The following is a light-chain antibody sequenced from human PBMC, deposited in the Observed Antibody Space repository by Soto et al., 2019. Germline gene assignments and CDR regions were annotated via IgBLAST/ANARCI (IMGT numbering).Light chain of an antibody. CDR1: QSISRS. V-gene: IGKV3-20*01. CDR2: GAS. Sequence: EIVMTQSPAILSVSPGERATLSCRASQSISRSLAWYQQKPGQAPRLLIHGASNRASGIPDRFSGSGSGTDFTLTISRLEPEDFAVYYCQQDGSSPRTFGQGTKVDIK. J-gene: IGKJ1*01. CDR3: QQDGSSPRT.